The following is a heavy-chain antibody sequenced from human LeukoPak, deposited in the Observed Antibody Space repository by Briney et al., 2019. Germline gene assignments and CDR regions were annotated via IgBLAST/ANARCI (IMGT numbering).Heavy chain of an antibody. Sequence: GGSLRLSCAASGFTVSSNYMSWVRQAPGKGLEWVSVTYSGGSTYYADSVKGRFTISRDNSKNTLYLQMNSLRAEDTAVYYCARAFVSSGYFDYWGQGTLVTVSS. CDR3: ARAFVSSGYFDY. V-gene: IGHV3-53*01. CDR2: TYSGGST. J-gene: IGHJ4*02. CDR1: GFTVSSNY. D-gene: IGHD3-10*01.